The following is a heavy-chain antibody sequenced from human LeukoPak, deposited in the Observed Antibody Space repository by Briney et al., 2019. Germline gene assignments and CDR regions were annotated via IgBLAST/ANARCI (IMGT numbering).Heavy chain of an antibody. D-gene: IGHD6-13*01. Sequence: TLRLSRAASGFTSTSYSMNCVRQAPGNGLECFVCISSSSSYIYYADSVKGRSIISRDTAKNSLYLQMNSLRAEETAVYYGARGGIAAAGTFDYGGQGTLVTVS. CDR3: ARGGIAAAGTFDY. CDR1: GFTSTSYS. CDR2: ISSSSSYI. V-gene: IGHV3-21*05. J-gene: IGHJ4*02.